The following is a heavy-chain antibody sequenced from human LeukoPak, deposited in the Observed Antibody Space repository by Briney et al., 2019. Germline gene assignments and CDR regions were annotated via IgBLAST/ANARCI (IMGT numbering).Heavy chain of an antibody. D-gene: IGHD6-19*01. J-gene: IGHJ4*02. CDR1: GFTFSSAY. V-gene: IGHV3-15*05. CDR3: TTVPAYTSGWFGGIGY. CDR2: IKSQTDGGSA. Sequence: NAGGSLRLSCAASGFTFSSAYMSWVRQAPGKGLEWAGRIKSQTDGGSADYAAPVRGRFTISRDDSRTTLYLEMNSLKDEDTAVYYCTTVPAYTSGWFGGIGYWGQGTRVTVSS.